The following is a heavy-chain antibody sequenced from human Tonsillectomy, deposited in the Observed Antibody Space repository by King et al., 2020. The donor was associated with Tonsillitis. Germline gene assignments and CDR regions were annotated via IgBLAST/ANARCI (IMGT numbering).Heavy chain of an antibody. D-gene: IGHD3-22*01. CDR2: IYHTVST. J-gene: IGHJ3*02. Sequence: VQLQESGPGLGKPSQTLSLTCTVSGGSISRGDYYWSWIRQPPGKGLDGMGYIYHTVSTHYNPPLKSRITISVDTSKNQFSLKLTSVTAADTAVYYCARVHYYDRSGYGPYTFDIWGQGTMVTVSS. V-gene: IGHV4-30-4*01. CDR3: ARVHYYDRSGYGPYTFDI. CDR1: GGSISRGDYY.